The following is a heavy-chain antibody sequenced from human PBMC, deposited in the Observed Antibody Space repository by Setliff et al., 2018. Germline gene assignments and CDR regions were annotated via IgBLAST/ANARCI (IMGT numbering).Heavy chain of an antibody. J-gene: IGHJ5*02. Sequence: SETLSLTCAVYGGSFSGYYWSWIRQPPGKGLEWIGEINHGGSTNYNPSLKSRVTISVDTSKNQFSLKLTSVTAADTAVYYCAGNNAHLEWLFAWFDPWGQGTLVTVSS. CDR2: INHGGST. V-gene: IGHV4-34*01. D-gene: IGHD3-3*01. CDR3: AGNNAHLEWLFAWFDP. CDR1: GGSFSGYY.